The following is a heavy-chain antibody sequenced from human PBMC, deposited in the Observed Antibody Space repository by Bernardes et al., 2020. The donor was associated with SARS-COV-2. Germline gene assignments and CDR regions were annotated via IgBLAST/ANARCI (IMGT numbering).Heavy chain of an antibody. Sequence: GSLRLSCTASGFAFRNYGMHWVRQTQGKRPEWLAVISYEGSQKRYADSLEGRFSISRDSSTDTLYLHMNDLRPEDTAIYYCVKVSNIFWFGEGRGLFDYWGQGTLVTVSS. D-gene: IGHD3-10*01. CDR2: ISYEGSQK. V-gene: IGHV3-30*18. J-gene: IGHJ4*02. CDR3: VKVSNIFWFGEGRGLFDY. CDR1: GFAFRNYG.